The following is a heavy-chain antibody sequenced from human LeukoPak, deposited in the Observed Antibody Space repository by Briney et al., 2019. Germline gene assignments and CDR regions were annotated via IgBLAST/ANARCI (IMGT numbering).Heavy chain of an antibody. J-gene: IGHJ5*02. Sequence: TSETLSLTCTVSGASISSANYYWGWIRQPPGKGLEWIGSIYYTGSIFDNPSLRSRVTISADASKNQFFLKLSSVTAADTAVYYCERQFSSSAQWFDPWGQGTLVTVSS. CDR3: ERQFSSSAQWFDP. CDR2: IYYTGSI. D-gene: IGHD6-6*01. CDR1: GASISSANYY. V-gene: IGHV4-39*01.